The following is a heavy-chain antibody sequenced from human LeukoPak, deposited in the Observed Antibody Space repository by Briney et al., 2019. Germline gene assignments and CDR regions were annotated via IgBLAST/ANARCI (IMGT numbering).Heavy chain of an antibody. CDR1: GGSLSGYF. CDR3: ARGRLDYYYMDV. D-gene: IGHD3-9*01. CDR2: IHHTGAT. J-gene: IGHJ6*03. Sequence: SETLSLTCAVYGGSLSGYFWSWIRQPPGKGLEWIGEIHHTGATNYKPSLKSRVSISLDMSKNQLSLEMRSVTAADTAVFYCARGRLDYYYMDVWGRGTTVTVSS. V-gene: IGHV4-34*01.